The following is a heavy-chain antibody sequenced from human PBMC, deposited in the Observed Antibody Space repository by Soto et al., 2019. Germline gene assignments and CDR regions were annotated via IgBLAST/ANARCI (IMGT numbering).Heavy chain of an antibody. CDR2: INPSGGST. V-gene: IGHV1-46*01. CDR3: ARRQIAARPYYYGMDV. Sequence: ASVKVSCKASGYTFTSYYMHWVRQAPGQGLEWMGIINPSGGSTSYAQKFQGRVTMTRDTSTSTVYMELSSLRSEDTAVYYCARRQIAARPYYYGMDVWGQGTTVTVSS. D-gene: IGHD6-6*01. CDR1: GYTFTSYY. J-gene: IGHJ6*02.